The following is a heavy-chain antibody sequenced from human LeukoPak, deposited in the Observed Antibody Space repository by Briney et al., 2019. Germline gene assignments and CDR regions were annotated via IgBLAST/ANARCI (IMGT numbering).Heavy chain of an antibody. CDR1: GFTFSGHW. D-gene: IGHD3-10*01. V-gene: IGHV3-7*01. CDR2: INQGGSDK. J-gene: IGHJ4*02. Sequence: PGGSLRLSCAASGFTFSGHWMSWVRQAPGKGLEWVANINQGGSDKYCVDSVKGRFTISRDNANNLLYLQMNSLRGEDTAVYYCTRDRRRGEDDWGQGTLVTVSP. CDR3: TRDRRRGEDD.